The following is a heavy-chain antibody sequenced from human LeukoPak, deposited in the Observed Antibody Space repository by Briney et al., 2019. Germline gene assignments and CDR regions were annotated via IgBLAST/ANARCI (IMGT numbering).Heavy chain of an antibody. CDR1: EFTLSNYA. J-gene: IGHJ4*02. Sequence: GGSLRLSCAGSEFTLSNYAITWVRQAPGKGLQWVSAISGSGDGTYYADSVKGRFTISRDNSKNTLYLQMNSLRAEDTAVYYCAKGSDRYYFEYWGQGTLVTVSS. CDR2: ISGSGDGT. V-gene: IGHV3-23*01. CDR3: AKGSDRYYFEY.